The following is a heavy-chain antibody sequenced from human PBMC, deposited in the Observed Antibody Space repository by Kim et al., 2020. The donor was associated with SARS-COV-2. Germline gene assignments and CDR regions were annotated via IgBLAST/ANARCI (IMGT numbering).Heavy chain of an antibody. Sequence: GGSLRLSCAASGFTFSDYYMSWIRQAPGKGLEWVSYISSSSSYTNYADSVKGRFTISRDNAKNSLYLQMNSLRAEDTAVYYCARDFDDYVWGSYRSFDYWGQGTLVTVSS. V-gene: IGHV3-11*06. J-gene: IGHJ4*02. CDR2: ISSSSSYT. D-gene: IGHD3-16*02. CDR3: ARDFDDYVWGSYRSFDY. CDR1: GFTFSDYY.